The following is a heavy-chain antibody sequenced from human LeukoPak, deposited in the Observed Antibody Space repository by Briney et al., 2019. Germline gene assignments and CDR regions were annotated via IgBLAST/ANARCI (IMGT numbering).Heavy chain of an antibody. Sequence: GGSLRLSCAASGFTFSSYSMNWVRQAPGKGLEWVSSISSSSSYIYYADSVKGRFTISRDNAKNSLYLQMNSLRAEDTAVYYCARNKIVGATYFDYWGQGTLVTVSS. CDR3: ARNKIVGATYFDY. V-gene: IGHV3-21*01. CDR1: GFTFSSYS. J-gene: IGHJ4*02. D-gene: IGHD1-26*01. CDR2: ISSSSSYI.